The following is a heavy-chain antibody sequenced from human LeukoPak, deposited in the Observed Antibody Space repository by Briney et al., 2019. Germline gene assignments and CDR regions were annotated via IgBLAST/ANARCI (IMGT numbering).Heavy chain of an antibody. CDR3: ATITAASASGY. CDR1: GFTFSNYA. V-gene: IGHV3-23*01. CDR2: TSSNGGAT. J-gene: IGHJ4*02. D-gene: IGHD6-13*01. Sequence: GGSLRLSWAASGFTFSNYAMSWVRQAPGKWLGWVSSTSSNGGATYYADSVKGRFTFSRDNSKNTMYLQMNSLRGEDTAVYYCATITAASASGYWGQGTLVTVSS.